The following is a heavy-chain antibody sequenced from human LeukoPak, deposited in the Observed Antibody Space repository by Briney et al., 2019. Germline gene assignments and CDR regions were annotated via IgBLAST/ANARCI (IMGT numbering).Heavy chain of an antibody. CDR3: ARSIPYGTTWYGRSDY. CDR2: IKPDGTTK. J-gene: IGHJ4*02. D-gene: IGHD6-13*01. V-gene: IGHV3-7*03. Sequence: GGSLRLSCAASGFTFSSYAMTWVRQAPGKGLEWVANIKPDGTTKFYVDSVKGRFTISRDNALNSLYLQMNSLRAEDTAIYYCARSIPYGTTWYGRSDYWGQGTLVTVSS. CDR1: GFTFSSYA.